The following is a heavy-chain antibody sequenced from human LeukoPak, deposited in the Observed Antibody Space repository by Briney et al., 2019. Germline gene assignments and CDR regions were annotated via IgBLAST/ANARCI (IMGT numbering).Heavy chain of an antibody. CDR1: GFTFSNAW. J-gene: IGHJ4*02. Sequence: PGGSLRLSCAASGFTFSNAWVNWLRLAPGKRLEWVSSISPGSDYIYYADSVKGRFTMSRDNAINSLYLQMNNLRAEDTAVYYCVRGGYRGYDYEYWGQGTLVTVSS. V-gene: IGHV3-21*01. D-gene: IGHD5-12*01. CDR3: VRGGYRGYDYEY. CDR2: ISPGSDYI.